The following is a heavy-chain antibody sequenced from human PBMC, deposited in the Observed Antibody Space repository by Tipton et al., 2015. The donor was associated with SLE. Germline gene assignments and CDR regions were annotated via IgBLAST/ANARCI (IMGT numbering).Heavy chain of an antibody. CDR3: ARDRSISWFYY. J-gene: IGHJ4*02. V-gene: IGHV4-39*02. CDR2: IHYSGNT. CDR1: GGSIDGSTFY. D-gene: IGHD2-21*01. Sequence: TLSLTCTVSGGSIDGSTFYWGWIRQPPGKGLEWIGSIHYSGNTYYNPSLKSRVTISVDTSKKQFTLELVSVTAADTAVYYCARDRSISWFYYWGQGTLVTVSS.